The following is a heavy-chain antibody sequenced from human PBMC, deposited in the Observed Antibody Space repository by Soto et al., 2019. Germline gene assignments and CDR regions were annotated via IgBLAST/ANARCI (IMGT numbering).Heavy chain of an antibody. CDR3: ARSPGNIVVVPAAIGGFNP. CDR1: GYTFTSYA. V-gene: IGHV1-3*01. J-gene: IGHJ5*02. CDR2: INAGNGNS. D-gene: IGHD2-2*02. Sequence: ASVKVSCKASGYTFTSYAMHWVRQAPGQRLEWMGWINAGNGNSKYSQKFQGRVTITRDTSASTDYMELSSLRSEDTAWYSCARSPGNIVVVPAAIGGFNPWGQGTLVTVS.